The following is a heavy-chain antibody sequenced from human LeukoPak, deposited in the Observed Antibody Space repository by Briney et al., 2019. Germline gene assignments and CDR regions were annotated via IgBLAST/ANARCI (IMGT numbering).Heavy chain of an antibody. CDR1: GFTFSSYS. J-gene: IGHJ3*02. Sequence: GGSLRLSCAASGFTFSSYSMNWVRQAPGKGLEWVSSISSSSSYIYYADSVKGRFTISRDNAKNSLYLQMNSLRAEDMAVYYCARAEVGATWDTYAFDIWGQGTMVPVSS. D-gene: IGHD1-26*01. V-gene: IGHV3-21*01. CDR3: ARAEVGATWDTYAFDI. CDR2: ISSSSSYI.